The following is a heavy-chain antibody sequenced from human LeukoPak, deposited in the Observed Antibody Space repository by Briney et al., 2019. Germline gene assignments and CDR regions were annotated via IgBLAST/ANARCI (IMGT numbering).Heavy chain of an antibody. CDR2: TYYRSTWYN. J-gene: IGHJ5*02. CDR1: GDIASSNSVT. CDR3: ARRLTQYDCFDP. Sequence: SRTLSLTCAISGDIASSNSVTWNWIRQSPSRGLEWLGRTYYRSTWYNDYAVSVRGRITVNPDTSKNQFSLHLNSVTPEDTAVYYCARRLTQYDCFDPWGQGILVTVSS. D-gene: IGHD2-2*01. V-gene: IGHV6-1*01.